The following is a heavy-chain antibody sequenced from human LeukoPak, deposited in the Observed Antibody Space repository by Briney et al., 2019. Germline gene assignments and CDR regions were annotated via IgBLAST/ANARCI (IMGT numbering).Heavy chain of an antibody. CDR2: INPKNGGT. CDR3: ATDITALDY. V-gene: IGHV1-2*02. CDR1: GYNFNDYY. J-gene: IGHJ4*02. D-gene: IGHD3-10*01. Sequence: ASVKVSCKASGYNFNDYYLHWVRQAPGQGLEWMGWINPKNGGTYYAEEFQGRVTMTRDTSITKVYMELSGLRSDDTAIYYCATDITALDYWGQGTLVTVSS.